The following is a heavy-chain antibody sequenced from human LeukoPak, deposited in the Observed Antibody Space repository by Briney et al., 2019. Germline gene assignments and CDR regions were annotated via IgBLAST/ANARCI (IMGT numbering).Heavy chain of an antibody. D-gene: IGHD1-26*01. CDR1: GFTFSSYS. CDR2: ISNSGSTI. CDR3: ARKTSGSYGYFDY. V-gene: IGHV3-48*01. Sequence: GGSLRLSCAASGFTFSSYSMNWVRQAPGKGLEWVSHISNSGSTIYYADSVKGRFTISRDIAKNSLYLQMNSLRAEDTAVYYCARKTSGSYGYFDYWGQGTLVTVSS. J-gene: IGHJ4*02.